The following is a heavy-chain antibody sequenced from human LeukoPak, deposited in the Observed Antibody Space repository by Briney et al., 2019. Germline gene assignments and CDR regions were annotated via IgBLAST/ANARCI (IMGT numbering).Heavy chain of an antibody. CDR3: ARVFNVLGYCGSTSCYPFDY. D-gene: IGHD2-2*01. J-gene: IGHJ4*02. Sequence: ASMKVSCKASGYTFTGYYMHWVRQAPGQGLEWMGRINPNSGGTNYAQKFQGRVTMTRDMSISTAYMELSRLRSDDTAVYYCARVFNVLGYCGSTSCYPFDYWGQGTLVTVSS. V-gene: IGHV1-2*06. CDR2: INPNSGGT. CDR1: GYTFTGYY.